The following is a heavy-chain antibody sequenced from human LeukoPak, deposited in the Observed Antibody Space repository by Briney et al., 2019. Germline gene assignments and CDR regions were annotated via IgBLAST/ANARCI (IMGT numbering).Heavy chain of an antibody. CDR1: GGSISSYY. CDR3: ARSIYYGSGSYRNRHFDY. J-gene: IGHJ4*02. CDR2: IYYSGST. V-gene: IGHV4-59*01. Sequence: PSETLSLTCTVSGGSISSYYWSWIRQPPGKGLEWIGYIYYSGSTNYNPALKRRVTISVDTSKNQFSLKLSCVAAADTAVYYCARSIYYGSGSYRNRHFDYWGQGTLVTVSS. D-gene: IGHD3-10*01.